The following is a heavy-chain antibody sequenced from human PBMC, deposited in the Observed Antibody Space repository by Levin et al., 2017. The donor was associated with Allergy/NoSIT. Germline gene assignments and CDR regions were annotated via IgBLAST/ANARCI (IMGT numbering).Heavy chain of an antibody. Sequence: AGGSLRLSCAASGFIFSSYAMHWVRQAPGKGLEWVAVILYDGINKYYADSVKGRFTISRDNSKNTLYLQMNSLRDEDTAVYYCARDRGSYGMQSWDYWGQGTLVTVSS. D-gene: IGHD1-26*01. J-gene: IGHJ4*02. CDR2: ILYDGINK. CDR3: ARDRGSYGMQSWDY. CDR1: GFIFSSYA. V-gene: IGHV3-30*04.